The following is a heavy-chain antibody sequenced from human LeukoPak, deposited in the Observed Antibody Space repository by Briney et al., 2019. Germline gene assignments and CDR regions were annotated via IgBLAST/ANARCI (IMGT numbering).Heavy chain of an antibody. Sequence: EGSLRLSCAASGFTFSNAWMNWVRQAPGKGLEWVGRIKSKTDGGTTDYAAPVKGRFTISRDDSKNTLYLQMNSLKTEDTAVYYCTTDYYHFWSGYLNYWGQGTLVTVSS. D-gene: IGHD3-3*01. CDR3: TTDYYHFWSGYLNY. J-gene: IGHJ4*02. CDR2: IKSKTDGGTT. V-gene: IGHV3-15*07. CDR1: GFTFSNAW.